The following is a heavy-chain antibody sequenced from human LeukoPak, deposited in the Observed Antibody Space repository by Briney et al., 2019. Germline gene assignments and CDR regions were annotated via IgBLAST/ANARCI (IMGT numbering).Heavy chain of an antibody. V-gene: IGHV1-18*01. Sequence: ASVTVSCRSSGYTFTTYGITWVRQAPGQGLEWMGWITTYNGNTNNAQKLQGRVTMTTDTSTSTAYMELRSLRSDDTAMYYCARDRMDTGTYFDYWGQGTLVTVSS. D-gene: IGHD5-18*01. J-gene: IGHJ4*02. CDR3: ARDRMDTGTYFDY. CDR2: ITTYNGNT. CDR1: GYTFTTYG.